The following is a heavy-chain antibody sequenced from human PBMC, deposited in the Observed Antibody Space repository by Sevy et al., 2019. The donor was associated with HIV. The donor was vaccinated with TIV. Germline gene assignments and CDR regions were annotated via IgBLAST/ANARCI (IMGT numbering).Heavy chain of an antibody. J-gene: IGHJ6*03. V-gene: IGHV1-69*13. CDR3: AREQDSSSSLHYYLDV. D-gene: IGHD6-6*01. Sequence: ASVKVSCKTSGFTFSEHAFSWVRQAPGQGLEWMGGINPIFDTANYAQKLQGRVTITADESTSTVYMELTSLKSEDTAIYYCAREQDSSSSLHYYLDVWGKGTTVTVSS. CDR2: INPIFDTA. CDR1: GFTFSEHA.